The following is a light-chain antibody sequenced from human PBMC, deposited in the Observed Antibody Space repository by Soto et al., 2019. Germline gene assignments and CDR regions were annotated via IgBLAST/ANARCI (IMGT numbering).Light chain of an antibody. CDR2: EVS. V-gene: IGLV2-14*01. CDR3: SSYSISTAYL. J-gene: IGLJ1*01. Sequence: QSDLTQPASVSGSPGQSMTISCTGTSSDVGGYDYVSWYQLHPGKAPKLMVFEVSNRPSGVSYRFSGSKSGNTASLTISGLQAEDEADYFCSSYSISTAYLFGTGTKVTVL. CDR1: SSDVGGYDY.